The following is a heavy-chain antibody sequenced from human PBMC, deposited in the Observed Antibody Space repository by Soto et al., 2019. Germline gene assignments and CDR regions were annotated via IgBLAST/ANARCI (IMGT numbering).Heavy chain of an antibody. CDR2: AYYRSKWYN. D-gene: IGHD2-21*01. J-gene: IGHJ5*01. CDR1: GDSVSSNSAA. V-gene: IGHV6-1*01. CDR3: ATVVIPGTRHTDFDS. Sequence: QTLSLTCAISGDSVSSNSAAWNWIRQSPSRGLEWLGRAYYRSKWYNDYAVSVKSRITINPDTSKNQFSLNLTSVTATDTAVYYCATVVIPGTRHTDFDSRGQGVSVTVSS.